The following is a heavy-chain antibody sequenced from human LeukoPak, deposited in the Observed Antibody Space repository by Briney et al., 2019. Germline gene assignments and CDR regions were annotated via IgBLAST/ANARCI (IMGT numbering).Heavy chain of an antibody. J-gene: IGHJ5*02. CDR3: AIFYGA. CDR1: GGSISTSDYH. CDR2: IHYTGAT. V-gene: IGHV4-39*07. Sequence: SETLSLTCTVSGGSISTSDYHWGWIRQPPGKGLEWIANIHYTGATYYNPSLKSRVTISLDTSKNQFSLNLSSVTAADTAVYYCAIFYGAWGQGTLVTVSS. D-gene: IGHD4-17*01.